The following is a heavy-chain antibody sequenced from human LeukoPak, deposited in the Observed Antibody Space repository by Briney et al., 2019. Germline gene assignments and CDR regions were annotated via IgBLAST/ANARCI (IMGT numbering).Heavy chain of an antibody. Sequence: GGSLRLSCAASGFTFSSYSMNWVRQAPGKGLEWVSSISSSSSYIYYADSVKGRFTISRDNAKNSLYLQMNSLRAEDTAVYYCARDQIILTGDYYFDYWGQGTLVTVSS. CDR2: ISSSSSYI. CDR1: GFTFSSYS. J-gene: IGHJ4*02. V-gene: IGHV3-21*01. CDR3: ARDQIILTGDYYFDY. D-gene: IGHD3-9*01.